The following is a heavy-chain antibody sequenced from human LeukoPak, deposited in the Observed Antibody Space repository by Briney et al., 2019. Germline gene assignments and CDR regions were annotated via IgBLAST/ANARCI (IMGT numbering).Heavy chain of an antibody. CDR1: GGSISSSSHY. D-gene: IGHD1-26*01. V-gene: IGHV4-39*07. Sequence: PSETLSLTCTVSGGSISSSSHYWGWIRQPPGKGLEWIGSIYYSGSTYYNPSLKSRVTISVDTSKNQFSLKLSSVTAADTAVYYCARGGGSFFHNWFDPWGQGTLVTVSS. CDR2: IYYSGST. CDR3: ARGGGSFFHNWFDP. J-gene: IGHJ5*02.